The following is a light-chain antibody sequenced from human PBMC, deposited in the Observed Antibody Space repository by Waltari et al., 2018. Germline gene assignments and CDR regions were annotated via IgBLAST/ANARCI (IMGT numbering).Light chain of an antibody. V-gene: IGKV2-28*01. J-gene: IGKJ1*01. CDR2: LGF. CDR1: PTLLHSNGDNH. CDR3: MQALQIPWT. Sequence: DIVMTQSPPSLPVTPGEPASISCKSSPTLLHSNGDNHLDWYLQKPGQSPQLLIYLGFNRASGVPDRFSGSGSGTDFTLKISRVEAEDVGVYYCMQALQIPWTFGQGTKVEIK.